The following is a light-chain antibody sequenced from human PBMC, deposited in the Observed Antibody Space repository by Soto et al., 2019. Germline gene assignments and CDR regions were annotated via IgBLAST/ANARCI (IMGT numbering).Light chain of an antibody. CDR1: QSVLYSSNNKNY. Sequence: DIVMTQSPDSLAVSLGERATINCKSSQSVLYSSNNKNYLAWYQQKPGQPPKLLIYWASTRESGVPDRFSGSGSGTDVTLTISSLQAEDVAVYYCQQYYSTPRTFCQGTKVEIK. CDR2: WAS. V-gene: IGKV4-1*01. CDR3: QQYYSTPRT. J-gene: IGKJ1*01.